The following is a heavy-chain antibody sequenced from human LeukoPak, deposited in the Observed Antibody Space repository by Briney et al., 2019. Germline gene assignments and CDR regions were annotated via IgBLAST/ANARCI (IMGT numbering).Heavy chain of an antibody. CDR3: GTNYASDGMDV. CDR2: IRIKPDNYAT. V-gene: IGHV3-73*01. J-gene: IGHJ6*02. Sequence: GGSLRLSCAASGFTFSGSAIHWVRQASGKGLEWLGRIRIKPDNYATAYAASVKGRFTISRDDSKNSAYLQTDSLYCSRFDLYYDGTNYASDGMDVWGQGTTVTVSS. D-gene: IGHD3-22*01. CDR1: GFTFSGSA.